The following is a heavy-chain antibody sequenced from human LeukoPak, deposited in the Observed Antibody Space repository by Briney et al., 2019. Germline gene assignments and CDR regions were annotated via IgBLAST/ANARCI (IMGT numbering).Heavy chain of an antibody. CDR3: ASGEGCSSSSCTLDY. J-gene: IGHJ4*02. CDR2: IIPLLDIS. CDR1: VGTFSNYA. Sequence: GASVTVSFKASVGTFSNYAISWVRQAPGQGLEWMGRIIPLLDISVYAQKFQRRVTITADKSTSIAYMELSSLRSEDTAVYYCASGEGCSSSSCTLDYWGQGTLVTVSS. D-gene: IGHD2-15*01. V-gene: IGHV1-69*04.